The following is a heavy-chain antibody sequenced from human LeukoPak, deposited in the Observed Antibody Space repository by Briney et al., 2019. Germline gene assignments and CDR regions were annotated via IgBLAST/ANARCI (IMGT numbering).Heavy chain of an antibody. CDR3: ARDQSGGYYFDY. Sequence: PSETLSLTCTVSGGSISSYYWSWIRQSPGKGLEWIGYIYYSGSTNYNPSLKSRVTISVDTSKNQFSLKLSSVTTADTAVYYCARDQSGGYYFDYWGQGTLVTVSS. J-gene: IGHJ4*02. V-gene: IGHV4-59*01. CDR1: GGSISSYY. D-gene: IGHD3-10*01. CDR2: IYYSGST.